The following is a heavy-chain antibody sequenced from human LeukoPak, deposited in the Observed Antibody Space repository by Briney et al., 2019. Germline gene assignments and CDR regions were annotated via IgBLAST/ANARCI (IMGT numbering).Heavy chain of an antibody. Sequence: ASVKVSCKASGYTFTSYDINWVRQATGQGLEWMGWISAYNGSTNYAQKLQGRVTMTTDTSTSTAYMELRSLRSDDTAVYYCARVYGSYGAFDPWGQGTLVTVSS. CDR1: GYTFTSYD. J-gene: IGHJ5*02. D-gene: IGHD1-26*01. V-gene: IGHV1-18*01. CDR2: ISAYNGST. CDR3: ARVYGSYGAFDP.